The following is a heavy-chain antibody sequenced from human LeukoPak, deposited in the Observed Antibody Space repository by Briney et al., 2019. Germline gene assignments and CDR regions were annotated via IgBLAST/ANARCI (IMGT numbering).Heavy chain of an antibody. Sequence: PGGSLRLSCAASGFTFKNYWMHWVRQAPGKGLEWVSRIINDGSSTTYADSVKGRFTISRDNAKDTLYLQMNSLRAEDTAVYYCARDFAGDRDYWGQGTPVTVSS. V-gene: IGHV3-74*01. CDR2: IINDGSST. D-gene: IGHD4-17*01. CDR1: GFTFKNYW. CDR3: ARDFAGDRDY. J-gene: IGHJ4*02.